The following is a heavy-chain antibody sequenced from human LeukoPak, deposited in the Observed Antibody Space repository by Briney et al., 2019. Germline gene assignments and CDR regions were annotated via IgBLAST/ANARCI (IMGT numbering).Heavy chain of an antibody. CDR2: VYDSGST. D-gene: IGHD4-17*01. Sequence: PSETLSLTCAVSGGSISSSNWCSWVRQPPGKGLEWIGEVYDSGSTNYNPSLKSRVTISVDKSKNQFSLKLSSVTAADTAVYYCARGGDDYGDYFDYWGQGTLVTVSS. J-gene: IGHJ4*02. CDR3: ARGGDDYGDYFDY. V-gene: IGHV4-4*02. CDR1: GGSISSSNW.